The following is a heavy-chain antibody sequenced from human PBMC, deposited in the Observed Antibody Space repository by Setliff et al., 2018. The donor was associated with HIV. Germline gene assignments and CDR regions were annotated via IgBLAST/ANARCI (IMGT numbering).Heavy chain of an antibody. D-gene: IGHD2-8*02. V-gene: IGHV4-4*07. CDR2: VSSRGDT. Sequence: SETLSLTCTVSDSGTYYWSWIRQPAGKGLEWIGRVSSRGDTNYNPSLKSRVTMSVDTSKNPFSLKLTSVTASDTAVYYCARVSITYWYSIPRDYYYHMDVWGEGTTVTVSS. CDR1: DSGTYY. J-gene: IGHJ6*03. CDR3: ARVSITYWYSIPRDYYYHMDV.